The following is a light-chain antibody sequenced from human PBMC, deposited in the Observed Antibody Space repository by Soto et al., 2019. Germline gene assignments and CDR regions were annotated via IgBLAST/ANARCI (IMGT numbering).Light chain of an antibody. Sequence: DIHMTRSPSTLSASVGYIVTITCRASQSIDRWLAWYQQRPGKAPKLLIYHASSLESGVPSRFSGSGSGTEFTLTISSLQPDDFATYYCQQYNLYPETFGQGTKVDIK. CDR1: QSIDRW. CDR2: HAS. CDR3: QQYNLYPET. V-gene: IGKV1-5*01. J-gene: IGKJ1*01.